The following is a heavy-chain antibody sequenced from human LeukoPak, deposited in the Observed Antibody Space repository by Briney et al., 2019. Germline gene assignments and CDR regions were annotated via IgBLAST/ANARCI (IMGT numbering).Heavy chain of an antibody. CDR3: ARTGSLVGATVRNFDY. V-gene: IGHV1-18*01. CDR1: GYTFTSYG. Sequence: ASVKVSCKASGYTFTSYGISWVQQAPGQGLEWMGWISAYNGNTNYAQKLQGRVTMTTDTSTSTAYMGLRSLRSDDTAVYYCARTGSLVGATVRNFDYWGQGTLVTVSS. D-gene: IGHD1-26*01. J-gene: IGHJ4*02. CDR2: ISAYNGNT.